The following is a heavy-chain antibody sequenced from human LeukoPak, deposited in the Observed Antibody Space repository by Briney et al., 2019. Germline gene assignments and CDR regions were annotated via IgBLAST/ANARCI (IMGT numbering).Heavy chain of an antibody. D-gene: IGHD1-26*01. Sequence: GESLKISCKGSGYSFTSYWIGWVRQMPGKGLEWMGIIYPGDSDTRYSPSFQGQVTISADKSISTAYLQWSSLKASDTAMYYCARRFGSGSYYHNFDYWGQGTLVTVSS. V-gene: IGHV5-51*01. CDR1: GYSFTSYW. CDR2: IYPGDSDT. CDR3: ARRFGSGSYYHNFDY. J-gene: IGHJ4*02.